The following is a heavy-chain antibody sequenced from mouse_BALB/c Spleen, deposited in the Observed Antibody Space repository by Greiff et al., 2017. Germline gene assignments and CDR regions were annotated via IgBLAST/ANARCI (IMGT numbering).Heavy chain of an antibody. D-gene: IGHD1-1*01. CDR1: GFTSSSYA. V-gene: IGHV5-9-4*01. J-gene: IGHJ3*01. CDR3: ARDDYGRRTWFAY. CDR2: ISSGGSYT. Sequence: EVKLVESGGGLVKPGGSLKLSCAASGFTSSSYAMSWVRQSPEKRLEWVAEISSGGSYTYYPDTVTGRFTISRDNAKNTLYLEMSSLRSEDTAMYYCARDDYGRRTWFAYWGQGTLVTVSA.